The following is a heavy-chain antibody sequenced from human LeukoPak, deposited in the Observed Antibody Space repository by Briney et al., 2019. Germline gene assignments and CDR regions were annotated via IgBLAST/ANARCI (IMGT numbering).Heavy chain of an antibody. J-gene: IGHJ4*02. D-gene: IGHD2-8*01. CDR1: GGSISRYY. CDR3: ARGAYCTNGVCYNDY. V-gene: IGHV4-59*01. CDR2: IYYSGST. Sequence: PSETQSLTCTVSGGSISRYYWSWIRQPPGKGLEWIGYIYYSGSTNYNPSLKSRVTISVDTSKNQFSLKLSSVTAADTAVYYCARGAYCTNGVCYNDYCGQGTLVTVSS.